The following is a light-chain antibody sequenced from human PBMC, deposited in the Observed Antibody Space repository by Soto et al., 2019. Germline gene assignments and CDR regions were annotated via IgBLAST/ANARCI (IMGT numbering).Light chain of an antibody. CDR3: QHYVTFSWT. J-gene: IGKJ1*01. CDR1: EDIDTS. Sequence: DIQMTQSPSTLSVSLGDRITITCRASEDIDTSLAWFQQRPGKAPKVLIAGASGLMNGVPSTFSGSGSGTEFALTISSVQPDDFATCFCQHYVTFSWTFGQGTKVDIK. CDR2: GAS. V-gene: IGKV1-5*01.